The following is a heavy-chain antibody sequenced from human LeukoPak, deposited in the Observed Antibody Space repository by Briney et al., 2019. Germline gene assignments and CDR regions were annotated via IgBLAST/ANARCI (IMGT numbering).Heavy chain of an antibody. D-gene: IGHD5-18*01. CDR1: GGSFSGYY. CDR3: ARMAAMVTLDY. V-gene: IGHV4-34*01. CDR2: INHSGST. J-gene: IGHJ4*02. Sequence: SETLSLTCAVYGGSFSGYYWSWIRQPPGKGLEWIGEINHSGSTNYDPSLKSRVTISVDTSKSQFSLKLSSVTAADTAVYYCARMAAMVTLDYWGQGTLVTVSS.